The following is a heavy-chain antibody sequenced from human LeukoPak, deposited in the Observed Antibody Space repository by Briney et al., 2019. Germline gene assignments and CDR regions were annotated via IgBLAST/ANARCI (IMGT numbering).Heavy chain of an antibody. CDR1: GFTFDDYG. D-gene: IGHD2-8*01. CDR2: INRNGDNT. V-gene: IGHV3-20*04. Sequence: GGSLRLSCEASGFTFDDYGMSWVRQVPGKGLEWVSGINRNGDNTDYADSVKGRFTISRDNAKNSHFLQMNSLRVEDTAFYYCARGFRNGPFDCWGQGPLVTVSS. J-gene: IGHJ4*02. CDR3: ARGFRNGPFDC.